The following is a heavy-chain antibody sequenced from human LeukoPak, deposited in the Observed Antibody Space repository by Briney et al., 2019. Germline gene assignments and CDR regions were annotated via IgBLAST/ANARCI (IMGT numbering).Heavy chain of an antibody. J-gene: IGHJ6*03. CDR1: GGSICSSTYY. Sequence: SETLSLTCTVSGGSICSSTYYWGWIRQPPGKGLEWIGRISYTGSTYYNPSLKTRVTISVDTSKNHFSLSLSSVTAADTAVYYCARHAGLQRITIFGVVMPSYYMDVWGKGTTVTVSS. CDR2: ISYTGST. D-gene: IGHD3-3*01. CDR3: ARHAGLQRITIFGVVMPSYYMDV. V-gene: IGHV4-39*01.